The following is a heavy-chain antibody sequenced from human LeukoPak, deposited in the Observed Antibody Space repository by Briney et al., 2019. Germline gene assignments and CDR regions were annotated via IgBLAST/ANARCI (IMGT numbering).Heavy chain of an antibody. D-gene: IGHD1-26*01. J-gene: IGHJ4*02. CDR1: GYTFTGYY. CDR3: ARGSGSYYFYYFQY. Sequence: SVKVSCKASGYTFTGYYMHWVRQAPGQGLEWMGGIIPIFGTTNYAQKFQGRVTITADESTSTAYMELSSLKSDDTAVYYCARGSGSYYFYYFQYWGQGTLVTVSS. V-gene: IGHV1-69*13. CDR2: IIPIFGTT.